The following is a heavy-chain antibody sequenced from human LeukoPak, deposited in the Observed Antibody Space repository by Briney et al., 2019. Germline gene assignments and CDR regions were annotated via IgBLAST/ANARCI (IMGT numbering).Heavy chain of an antibody. CDR1: GGSISDYY. CDR3: AERGMCRCYYYALEI. J-gene: IGHJ3*02. CDR2: TYASVGT. V-gene: IGHV4-4*09. D-gene: IGHD5-12*01. Sequence: SETLSLTCTVSGGSISDYYWSWIRQPPGKGLEWIGYTYASVGTKYNPSLESRVTISVDTSKNQFSLNLSSVTAADTAVFYCAERGMCRCYYYALEIWGQGTMVTVSS.